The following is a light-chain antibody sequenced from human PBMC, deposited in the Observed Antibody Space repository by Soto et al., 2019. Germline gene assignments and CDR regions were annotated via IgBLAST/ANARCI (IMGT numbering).Light chain of an antibody. CDR3: AAWDDSLSAF. CDR1: SSNIGSNY. CDR2: RNN. V-gene: IGLV1-47*01. Sequence: QAVRTQPPSASGTPGQRVTISCSGSSSNIGSNYVYWYQQLPGTAPKLLIYRNNQRPSGVPDRFSGSKSGTSASLAISGLRSEDEDDYYCAAWDDSLSAFFGTGTKLTVL. J-gene: IGLJ1*01.